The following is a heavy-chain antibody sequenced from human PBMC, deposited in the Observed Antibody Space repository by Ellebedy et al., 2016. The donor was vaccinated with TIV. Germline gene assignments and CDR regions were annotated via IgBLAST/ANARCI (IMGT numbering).Heavy chain of an antibody. CDR3: ARDDIGVRGVTGDYYYGMDV. Sequence: ASVKVSXXVSGYTLTDLSMHWVRQAPGKGLEWMGGFDPEDGETIYAQKFQGRVTMTTDTSTSTAYMELRSLRSDDTAVYYCARDDIGVRGVTGDYYYGMDVWGQGTTVTVSS. D-gene: IGHD3-10*01. CDR2: FDPEDGET. V-gene: IGHV1-24*01. J-gene: IGHJ6*02. CDR1: GYTLTDLS.